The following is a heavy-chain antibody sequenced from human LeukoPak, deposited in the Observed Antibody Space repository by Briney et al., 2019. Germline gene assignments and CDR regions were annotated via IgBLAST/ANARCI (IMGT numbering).Heavy chain of an antibody. CDR1: GGSISSVGYY. CDR2: IYHSGST. J-gene: IGHJ4*02. D-gene: IGHD2-2*01. CDR3: ARDSYCSSTSCYPH. Sequence: SETLSLTCTVSGGSISSVGYYWAWIRQPPGKGLEWIGYIYHSGSTYYNPSLKSRVTISVDRSKNQFSLKLSSVTAADTAVYYCARDSYCSSTSCYPHWGQGTLVTVSS. V-gene: IGHV4-30-2*01.